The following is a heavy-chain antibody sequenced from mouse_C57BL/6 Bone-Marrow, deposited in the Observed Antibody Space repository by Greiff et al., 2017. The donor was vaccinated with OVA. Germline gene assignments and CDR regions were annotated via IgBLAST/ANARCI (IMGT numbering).Heavy chain of an antibody. V-gene: IGHV2-2*01. J-gene: IGHJ3*01. D-gene: IGHD2-3*01. CDR3: AAYDGYPFAY. Sequence: QVQLQQSGPGLVQPSQSLSITCTVSGFSLTSYGVHWVRQSPGKSLEWLGVIWSGGSTDYNAAFISRLSISKDNSKSQVFFKMNSLQADDTAIYYCAAYDGYPFAYWGQGTLVTVSA. CDR2: IWSGGST. CDR1: GFSLTSYG.